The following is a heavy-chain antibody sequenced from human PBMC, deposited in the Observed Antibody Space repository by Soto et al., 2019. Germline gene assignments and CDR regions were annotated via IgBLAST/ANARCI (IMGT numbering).Heavy chain of an antibody. D-gene: IGHD1-26*01. CDR3: ARVGATNWFDP. V-gene: IGHV4-61*01. J-gene: IGHJ5*02. CDR1: GGSVSSGSYY. CDR2: IYYSGST. Sequence: QVQLQESGPGLVKPSETLSLTCTVSGGSVSSGSYYWSWIRQPPGKGLEWIGYIYYSGSTNYNPSLKSRVTISVDTSKNQFSLKLSSVTAADTAVYYCARVGATNWFDPWGHGTLVTVSS.